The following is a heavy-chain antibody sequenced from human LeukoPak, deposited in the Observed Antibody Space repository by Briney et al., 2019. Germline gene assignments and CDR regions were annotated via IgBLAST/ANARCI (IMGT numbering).Heavy chain of an antibody. Sequence: GGSLRLSCAASGFTFSSYAMHWVRQAPGKGLEWVAVISYDGSNKYYADSVKGRFTISRDNSKNTLYLQMNSLRAEDTAVYYCVGPTMIVDSQSLHGMDVWGQGTTVTVSS. D-gene: IGHD3-22*01. J-gene: IGHJ6*02. V-gene: IGHV3-30-3*01. CDR1: GFTFSSYA. CDR3: VGPTMIVDSQSLHGMDV. CDR2: ISYDGSNK.